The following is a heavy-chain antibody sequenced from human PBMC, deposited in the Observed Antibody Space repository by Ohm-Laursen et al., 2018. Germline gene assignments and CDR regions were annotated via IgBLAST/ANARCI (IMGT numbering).Heavy chain of an antibody. Sequence: SLRLSCAASGFPFSNHAMHWVRQVPGKGLEWVSGLSGSGHDTYYTDSVKGRFTISRDNSKNTLYLQMNGLRAEDTAVYYCAKTRYFSRGSCDFDYWGQGTLVTVSS. V-gene: IGHV3-23*01. CDR2: LSGSGHDT. D-gene: IGHD2-15*01. J-gene: IGHJ4*02. CDR3: AKTRYFSRGSCDFDY. CDR1: GFPFSNHA.